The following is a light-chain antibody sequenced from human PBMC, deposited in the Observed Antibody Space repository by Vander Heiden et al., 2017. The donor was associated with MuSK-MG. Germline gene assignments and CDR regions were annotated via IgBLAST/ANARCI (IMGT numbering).Light chain of an antibody. CDR3: AVWDNSLSAWV. V-gene: IGLV1-47*02. CDR1: SSNIGTNN. J-gene: IGLJ3*02. Sequence: QSVLTQPPSASGTPGQTVPISRSGSSSNIGTNNVQWCQQLPGTAPKLLIHTNSQRPSGVPDRISGSKSGTSASLAISGLRSEDEADYYCAVWDNSLSAWVLGGGTKVTVL. CDR2: TNS.